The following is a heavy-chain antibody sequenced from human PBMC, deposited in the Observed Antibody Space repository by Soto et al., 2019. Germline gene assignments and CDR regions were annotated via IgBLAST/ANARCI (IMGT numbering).Heavy chain of an antibody. Sequence: LRLSCLASGFTFSDHYMTWIRQAPGKGLEWLSYISTSSSYTNYADCFKGRLTISRDNAMNSLYLQMNSLRAEDTAVYYCERLRLRGYCDYWGQGTLVTVVS. V-gene: IGHV3-11*03. D-gene: IGHD6-25*01. J-gene: IGHJ4*02. CDR2: ISTSSSYT. CDR1: GFTFSDHY. CDR3: ERLRLRGYCDY.